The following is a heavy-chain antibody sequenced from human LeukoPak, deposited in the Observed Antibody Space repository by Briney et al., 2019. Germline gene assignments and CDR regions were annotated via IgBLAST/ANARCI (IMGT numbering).Heavy chain of an antibody. D-gene: IGHD1-26*01. CDR2: ISGSGGST. V-gene: IGHV3-23*01. Sequence: GGSLRLSCAASGFTFSSYAMSWVRQAPGKGLEWVSAISGSGGSTYYADSVKGRFTISRDNSKNTLYLQMNSLRAEDTAVYYCARSGYSGSYGEYYFDYWGQGTLVTVSS. CDR3: ARSGYSGSYGEYYFDY. CDR1: GFTFSSYA. J-gene: IGHJ4*02.